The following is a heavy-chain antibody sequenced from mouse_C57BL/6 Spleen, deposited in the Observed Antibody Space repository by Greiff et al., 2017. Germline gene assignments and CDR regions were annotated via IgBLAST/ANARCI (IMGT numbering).Heavy chain of an antibody. Sequence: VQLQQSGPELVKPGASVKISCKASGYSFTDYNMNWVKQSNGQSLEWIGVINPNYGTTSYNQKFKGKATLTVVQSSSTAYMQLNSLTSEDSAVYYCARGGIYYGNYGDWYFDVWGTGTTVTVSS. CDR1: GYSFTDYN. V-gene: IGHV1-39*01. CDR2: INPNYGTT. J-gene: IGHJ1*03. D-gene: IGHD2-1*01. CDR3: ARGGIYYGNYGDWYFDV.